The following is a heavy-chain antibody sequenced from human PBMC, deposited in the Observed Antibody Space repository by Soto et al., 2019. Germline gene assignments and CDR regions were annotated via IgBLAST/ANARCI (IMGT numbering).Heavy chain of an antibody. D-gene: IGHD3-16*01. CDR2: INQDGSEK. Sequence: VHLVESGGGLVQTGGSLRLSCAIFESTVSRDWMNWVRQAPGKGLEWVAHINQDGSEKYYVDSVKGRFTISRDNAKKSLYLQMTSLSPADTAMYYCSGGVGDAFWGQGTLVTVSS. J-gene: IGHJ4*02. V-gene: IGHV3-7*04. CDR1: ESTVSRDW. CDR3: SGGVGDAF.